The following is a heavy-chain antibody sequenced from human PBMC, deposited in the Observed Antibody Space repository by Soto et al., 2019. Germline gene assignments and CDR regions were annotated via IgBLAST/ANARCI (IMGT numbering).Heavy chain of an antibody. Sequence: PSETLSLTCTVSGGSVNSDNYYWGWIRQPPGKGLEWIGYIYHTWRTNYNPSLMSRVTISLDASRNQFSLKLSSVTAADTAVFYCAREYSNSPEAFDSWGQGTLVTVSS. CDR3: AREYSNSPEAFDS. CDR1: GGSVNSDNYY. CDR2: IYHTWRT. J-gene: IGHJ4*02. D-gene: IGHD1-26*01. V-gene: IGHV4-61*01.